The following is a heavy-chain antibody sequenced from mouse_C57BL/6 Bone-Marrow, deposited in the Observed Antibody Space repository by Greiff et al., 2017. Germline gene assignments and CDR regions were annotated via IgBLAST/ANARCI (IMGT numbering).Heavy chain of an antibody. D-gene: IGHD2-2*01. V-gene: IGHV5-12*01. J-gene: IGHJ3*01. Sequence: EVKVVESGGGLVQPGGSLKLSCAASGFTFSDYYMYWVRQTPEKRLEWVAYISNGGGSTYYPDTVKGRFTISRDNAKNTLYLQMSRLKSEDTAMYYCASLYGYDEGAWFAYWGQGTLVTVSA. CDR2: ISNGGGST. CDR1: GFTFSDYY. CDR3: ASLYGYDEGAWFAY.